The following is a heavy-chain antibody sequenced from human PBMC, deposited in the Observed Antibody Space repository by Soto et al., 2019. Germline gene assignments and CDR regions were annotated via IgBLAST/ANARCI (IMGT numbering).Heavy chain of an antibody. V-gene: IGHV4-4*02. J-gene: IGHJ5*02. CDR1: GGSIRSHTL. Sequence: KPSETLSLTCAVAGGSIRSHTLWTCVRQPPGKGLEWIGEIYHSGSTNYNPSLEGRITISVDRSKNQFSLELISVTAADTAVYYCARDEFDGSNHFGRFNPWGQGALVTVYS. CDR3: ARDEFDGSNHFGRFNP. D-gene: IGHD1-26*01. CDR2: IYHSGST.